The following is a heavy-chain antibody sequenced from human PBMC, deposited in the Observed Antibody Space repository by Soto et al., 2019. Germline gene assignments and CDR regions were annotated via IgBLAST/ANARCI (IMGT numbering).Heavy chain of an antibody. CDR1: RGSISNYF. D-gene: IGHD2-8*01. CDR2: ISYSGTT. V-gene: IGHV4-59*01. Sequence: SETLSLTCTVSRGSISNYFWTWIRQPPGRGLEWIGYISYSGTTNYNASLKSRVTISVDTSKNQFSLKLSSVTAADTAVYYCASSASDHCSTITCPPGNWGQGTLVTVSS. CDR3: ASSASDHCSTITCPPGN. J-gene: IGHJ4*02.